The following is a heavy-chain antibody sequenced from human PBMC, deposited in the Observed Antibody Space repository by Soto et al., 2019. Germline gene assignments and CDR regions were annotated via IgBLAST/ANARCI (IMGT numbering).Heavy chain of an antibody. CDR3: ARAIRAPTGTPQGNDY. J-gene: IGHJ4*02. V-gene: IGHV3-48*01. D-gene: IGHD1-1*01. CDR1: GFTFSSYS. Sequence: GGSLRLSCAASGFTFSSYSMNWVRQAPGKGLEWVSYISSSSSTIYYADSVKGRFTISRDNAKNSLYLQMNSLRAEDTAVYYCARAIRAPTGTPQGNDYWGQGTLVTVSS. CDR2: ISSSSSTI.